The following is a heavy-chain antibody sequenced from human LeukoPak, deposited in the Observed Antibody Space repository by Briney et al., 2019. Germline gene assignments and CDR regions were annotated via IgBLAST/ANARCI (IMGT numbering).Heavy chain of an antibody. CDR1: GGTISSYY. CDR3: ARGQSSLGAFDI. V-gene: IGHV4-59*01. D-gene: IGHD2-2*01. Sequence: SGTLSLTCAASGGTISSYYWRWIRQPPGKGLEWIGYIYYGGTTKYNPSLRSRVTISVDTSKKQFSLKLNSVTAADTAVYYCARGQSSLGAFDIWGQGRMVTVSS. CDR2: IYYGGTT. J-gene: IGHJ3*02.